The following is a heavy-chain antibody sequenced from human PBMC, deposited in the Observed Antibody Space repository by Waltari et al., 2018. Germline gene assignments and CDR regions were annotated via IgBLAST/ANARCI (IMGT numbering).Heavy chain of an antibody. Sequence: QVQLQQWGAGPLKPSETRSTTCAVQGGSFSGYYWSWIRQPPGKGLEWIGEINHSGSTNYNPSLKSRVTISVDTSKNQFSLKLSSVTAADTAVYYCARGHYYFNYWGQGTLVTVSS. CDR3: ARGHYYFNY. V-gene: IGHV4-34*01. CDR2: INHSGST. CDR1: GGSFSGYY. J-gene: IGHJ4*02.